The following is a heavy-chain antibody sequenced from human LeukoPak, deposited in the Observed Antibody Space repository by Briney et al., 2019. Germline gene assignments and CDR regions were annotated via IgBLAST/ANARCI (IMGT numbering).Heavy chain of an antibody. CDR2: ISSTSSFT. D-gene: IGHD6-13*01. CDR3: ARGTAAGRREFNFDY. Sequence: GGSLRLSCAASGFAFSDYYMSWIRQAPGKGLEWLSYISSTSSFTNYADSVKGRFTISRDNAKNSLYLQMNSLRAEDTAVYYCARGTAAGRREFNFDYWGQGTLVTVSS. J-gene: IGHJ4*02. CDR1: GFAFSDYY. V-gene: IGHV3-11*05.